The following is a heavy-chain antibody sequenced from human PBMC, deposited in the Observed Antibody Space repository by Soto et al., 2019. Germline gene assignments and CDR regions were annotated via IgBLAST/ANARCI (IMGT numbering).Heavy chain of an antibody. V-gene: IGHV1-18*04. CDR2: ISAYNGNT. J-gene: IGHJ5*02. D-gene: IGHD3-16*02. CDR3: ARYRGQPSWFDP. CDR1: GYTFTSYG. Sequence: SVKDSCQDSGYTFTSYGIRWVRQAPGQGLEWMGWISAYNGNTNYAQKLQGRVTMTTDTSTRTEYMELRSLRSEEPAVYYCARYRGQPSWFDPWGQGTLVTVSS.